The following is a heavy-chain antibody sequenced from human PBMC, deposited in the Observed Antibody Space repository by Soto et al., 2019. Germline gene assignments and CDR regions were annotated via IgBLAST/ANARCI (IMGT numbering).Heavy chain of an antibody. J-gene: IGHJ4*02. CDR1: GFSLSTSGVG. V-gene: IGHV2-5*02. CDR2: IYLDDDQ. Sequence: SGPTLVNPTQTLTLTCTFSGFSLSTSGVGVDWIRQPPGQALEWLALIYLDDDQRYSPSLKSRLTITKDPSHHQVVLTMTIVEPVDKARYYGAQLHTSSCVFHYWGQGTLGSVS. D-gene: IGHD6-13*01. CDR3: AQLHTSSCVFHY.